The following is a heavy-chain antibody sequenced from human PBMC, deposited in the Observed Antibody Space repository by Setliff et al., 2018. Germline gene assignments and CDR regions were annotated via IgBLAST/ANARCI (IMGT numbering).Heavy chain of an antibody. CDR2: MYYSGST. Sequence: SETLSLTCSVSGGSISSGSYYWGWIRQSPGKGLEWIGSMYYSGSTYYNPSLKGRVTLSVDTTKNQFALKLTSRTAADTAVYYCRFWSGYYKNDYWGQGTLVTVSS. CDR1: GGSISSGSYY. J-gene: IGHJ4*02. CDR3: RFWSGYYKNDY. D-gene: IGHD3-3*01. V-gene: IGHV4-39*06.